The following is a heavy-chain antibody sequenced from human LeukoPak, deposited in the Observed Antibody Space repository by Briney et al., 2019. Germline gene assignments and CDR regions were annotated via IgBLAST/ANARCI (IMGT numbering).Heavy chain of an antibody. Sequence: GGSLRLSCAASGFIFSSYWMHWVRHAPGKGLAWVSRINTDGSSTSYADSVKGRFTISRDNSKNTLYLQMNSLRAEDTAVYYCAKTPYYDFWSGYLDAFDIWGQGTMVTVSS. CDR1: GFIFSSYW. J-gene: IGHJ3*02. D-gene: IGHD3-3*01. CDR3: AKTPYYDFWSGYLDAFDI. V-gene: IGHV3-74*01. CDR2: INTDGSST.